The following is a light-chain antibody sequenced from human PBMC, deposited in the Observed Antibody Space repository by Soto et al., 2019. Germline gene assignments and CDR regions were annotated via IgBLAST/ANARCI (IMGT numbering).Light chain of an antibody. J-gene: IGKJ1*01. CDR3: QQSLNPKT. CDR1: ESVSSIY. V-gene: IGKV3-20*01. CDR2: GAS. Sequence: SVLTQSPGTLSLSPWERATLSCRASESVSSIYVAWYQQNPGQAPTLLIYGASTRATGIPDRFSGSGSGTDFTLTIDRLEPEDFAVYYCQQSLNPKTFGQGTKVDI.